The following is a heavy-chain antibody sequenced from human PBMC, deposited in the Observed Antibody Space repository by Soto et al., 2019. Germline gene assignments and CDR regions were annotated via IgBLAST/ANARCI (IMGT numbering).Heavy chain of an antibody. Sequence: EVQLLESGGGLVQPGGSLRLSCAASGFTFSSYAMSWVRQAPGKGLEWVSAISGSGGSTYYADSVKGWFTISRDNSKNTLYLQMNSLRAEDTAVYYCAKDRYDYGDLDYWGQGTLVTVSS. V-gene: IGHV3-23*01. J-gene: IGHJ4*02. CDR2: ISGSGGST. CDR3: AKDRYDYGDLDY. D-gene: IGHD4-17*01. CDR1: GFTFSSYA.